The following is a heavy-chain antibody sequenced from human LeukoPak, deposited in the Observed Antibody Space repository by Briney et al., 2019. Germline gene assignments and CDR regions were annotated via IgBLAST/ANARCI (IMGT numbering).Heavy chain of an antibody. D-gene: IGHD3-10*01. J-gene: IGHJ6*02. CDR1: GFTISYNY. CDR3: AREVITMVRGALLSGPYYYGMDV. Sequence: PGGSLRLSCAASGFTISYNYMSWVRQAPGKGLEWVSSISSSSSYIYYADSVKGRFTISRDNAKNSLYLQMNSLRAEDTAVYYCAREVITMVRGALLSGPYYYGMDVWGQGTTVTVSS. V-gene: IGHV3-21*01. CDR2: ISSSSSYI.